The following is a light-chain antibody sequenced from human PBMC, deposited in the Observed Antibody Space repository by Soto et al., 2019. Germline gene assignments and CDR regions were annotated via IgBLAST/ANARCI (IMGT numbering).Light chain of an antibody. CDR1: SSDVGSYNL. J-gene: IGLJ2*01. Sequence: QSALPQPASVSGSPGQSITISCTGTSSDVGSYNLVSWYQQHPGKAPKLMIYEVSKRPSGVSNRFSGSKSGNTASLTISGLQAEDEADYYCCSYAASRDVFFGGGTKLTVL. V-gene: IGLV2-23*02. CDR2: EVS. CDR3: CSYAASRDVF.